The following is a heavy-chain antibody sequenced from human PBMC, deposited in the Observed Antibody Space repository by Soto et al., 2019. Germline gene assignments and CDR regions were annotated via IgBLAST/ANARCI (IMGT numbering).Heavy chain of an antibody. J-gene: IGHJ6*03. CDR1: GVTFSSFS. V-gene: IGHV3-21*01. CDR3: ARDCGEQLVRPGFYCYYMDV. CDR2: ILSSSGSI. Sequence: EVQLVESGGGLVKPVGSLRLSCAASGVTFSSFSFNWVRQAPGKGLEWVSFILSSSGSIYYAVSVKGRFTISRENPKNLLYLQMDHLKDERTAVYYCARDCGEQLVRPGFYCYYMDVWGKGTTVTVSS. D-gene: IGHD6-6*01.